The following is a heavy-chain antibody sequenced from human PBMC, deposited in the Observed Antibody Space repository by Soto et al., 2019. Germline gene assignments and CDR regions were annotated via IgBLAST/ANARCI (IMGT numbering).Heavy chain of an antibody. J-gene: IGHJ6*03. CDR2: LSGSGEKT. CDR3: AKDEVEVVRGVTVYYMDV. CDR1: GFSVIGNF. Sequence: GGSLRLSCAASGFSVIGNFMTWVRQGPGKGLEWVSTLSGSGEKTYYADSVKGRFAISRDSSKNTVFLQMNSLRVDDTAVYFCAKDEVEVVRGVTVYYMDVWGKGTTVTVSS. V-gene: IGHV3-23*01. D-gene: IGHD3-10*01.